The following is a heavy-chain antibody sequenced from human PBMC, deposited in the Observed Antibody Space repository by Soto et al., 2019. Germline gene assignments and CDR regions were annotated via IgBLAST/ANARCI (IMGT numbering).Heavy chain of an antibody. CDR2: IYHTGNT. CDR1: GCSISNSRYY. Sequence: SETLSLTCTVSGCSISNSRYYWAWIRQPPGKGLEWIGSIYHTGNTYYNPSLRSRVTISVDTSKNQFSLKLTSVTAADTAVYYCARDYYDSSDYTTNWFDPWGQGTLVTVSS. D-gene: IGHD3-22*01. CDR3: ARDYYDSSDYTTNWFDP. J-gene: IGHJ5*02. V-gene: IGHV4-39*01.